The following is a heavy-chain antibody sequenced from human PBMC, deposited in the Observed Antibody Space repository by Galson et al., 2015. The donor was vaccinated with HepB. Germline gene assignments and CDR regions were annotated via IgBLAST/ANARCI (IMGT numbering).Heavy chain of an antibody. J-gene: IGHJ4*02. CDR3: AKDRDTFSSGIDY. CDR1: GFTFDEYA. D-gene: IGHD5-18*01. V-gene: IGHV3-9*01. CDR2: ISWHSGSI. Sequence: SLRLSCAASGFTFDEYAMHWVRQAPGKGLEWVSGISWHSGSIGYGDSVKGRFTISRDNAKNSLYLQMNSLRAEDTALYYCAKDRDTFSSGIDYWGQGTLVTVSP.